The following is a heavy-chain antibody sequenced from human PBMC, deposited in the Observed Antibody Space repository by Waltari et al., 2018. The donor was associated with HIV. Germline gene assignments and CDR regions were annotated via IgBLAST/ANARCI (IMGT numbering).Heavy chain of an antibody. CDR1: GIIVSDTY. Sequence: EVQLVESGGGVVQPGGSLRLSCAASGIIVSDTYMRWVRQAPGKGLEWVSILYRGGTTYYEDSVKGRFTISRDNSKNTLYLHMNSLRAEDTAIYYCARVPTYYFDYWGQGILVTVSS. V-gene: IGHV3-66*02. CDR3: ARVPTYYFDY. CDR2: LYRGGTT. J-gene: IGHJ4*02.